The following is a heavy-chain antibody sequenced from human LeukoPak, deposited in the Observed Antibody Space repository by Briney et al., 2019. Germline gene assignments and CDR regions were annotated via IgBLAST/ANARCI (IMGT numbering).Heavy chain of an antibody. CDR2: IYHNGST. Sequence: PSETLSLTCAVSGYSISSGYYWGWIRQPPGKGLEWIGSIYHNGSTYYNPSLKSRVTISVDTSKNQFSLKLSSVTAADTAVYYCASRFWSGYYTVGYYFDYWGQGTLVTVSS. D-gene: IGHD3-3*01. CDR3: ASRFWSGYYTVGYYFDY. CDR1: GYSISSGYY. J-gene: IGHJ4*02. V-gene: IGHV4-38-2*01.